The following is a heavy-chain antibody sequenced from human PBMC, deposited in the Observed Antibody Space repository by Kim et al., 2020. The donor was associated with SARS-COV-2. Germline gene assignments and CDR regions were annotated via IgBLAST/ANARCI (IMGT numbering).Heavy chain of an antibody. CDR3: ARGGVCFDNDSFDV. V-gene: IGHV3-30*04. D-gene: IGHD2-21*01. J-gene: IGHJ3*01. Sequence: GGSLRLSCATSGFTFSSYAMHWVRQAPGKGLEWGSAISYDGSNKYYVDSMKGRFTVSRDNSKNTLYLQMSSLRPEDTAVYYCARGGVCFDNDSFDVWGQGKVVTVSS. CDR2: ISYDGSNK. CDR1: GFTFSSYA.